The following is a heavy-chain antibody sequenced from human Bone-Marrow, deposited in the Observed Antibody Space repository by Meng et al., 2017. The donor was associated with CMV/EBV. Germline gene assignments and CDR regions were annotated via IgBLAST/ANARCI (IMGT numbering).Heavy chain of an antibody. V-gene: IGHV4-59*01. Sequence: GSLRLSCTVSGGSISSYYWNWIRQSPGKGLEWIGYIYYSGNTDYNPSLKSRVTISVDTSKNQFSLKLSSVTAADTAVYYCARVKGYCSSTSCSSPIDYGGQGTLVTV. J-gene: IGHJ4*02. CDR3: ARVKGYCSSTSCSSPIDY. CDR2: IYYSGNT. CDR1: GGSISSYY. D-gene: IGHD2-2*01.